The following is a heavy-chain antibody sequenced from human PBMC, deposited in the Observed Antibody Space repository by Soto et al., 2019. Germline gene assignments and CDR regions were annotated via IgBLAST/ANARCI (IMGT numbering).Heavy chain of an antibody. CDR2: ISYDGSNK. V-gene: IGHV3-30*03. D-gene: IGHD2-8*01. CDR3: ARDGFALYARDY. CDR1: GFTFSSYG. J-gene: IGHJ4*02. Sequence: GGSLRLSCAASGFTFSSYGMHWVRQAPGKGLEWVAVISYDGSNKYYADSVKGRFTISRGNAKNSLHLEMNNLRAEDTAIYYCARDGFALYARDYWGQGTLVTVSS.